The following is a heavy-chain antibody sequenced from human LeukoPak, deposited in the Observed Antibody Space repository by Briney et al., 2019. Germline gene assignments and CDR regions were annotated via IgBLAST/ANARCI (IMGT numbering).Heavy chain of an antibody. CDR3: ARAAAYGGYRCFDY. V-gene: IGHV3-21*01. CDR1: GFTFSSDS. J-gene: IGHJ4*02. CDR2: ISSTSDYI. Sequence: GGSLRLSCAASGFTFSSDSMNWVRQAPGKGLEWISSISSTSDYIYYADSVKGRFTISRDNAKNSLSLQMNSLRAEDTAVYFCARAAAYGGYRCFDYWGQGTLVTVSS. D-gene: IGHD4-17*01.